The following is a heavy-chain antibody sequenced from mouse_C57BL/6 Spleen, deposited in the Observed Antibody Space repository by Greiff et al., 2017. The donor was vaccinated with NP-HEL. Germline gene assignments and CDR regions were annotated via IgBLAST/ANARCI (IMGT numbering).Heavy chain of an antibody. V-gene: IGHV7-3*01. CDR1: GFTFTDYY. CDR3: ARDEGGRYFDY. CDR2: IRNKANGNTT. D-gene: IGHD3-3*01. Sequence: EVQVVESGGGLVQPGGSLSLSCAASGFTFTDYYMSWVRQPPGKALEWLGFIRNKANGNTTEHSASVKGRFTISRDNSQSILYLQMNAVSAEDRATYYCARDEGGRYFDYWGQGTTLTVSS. J-gene: IGHJ2*01.